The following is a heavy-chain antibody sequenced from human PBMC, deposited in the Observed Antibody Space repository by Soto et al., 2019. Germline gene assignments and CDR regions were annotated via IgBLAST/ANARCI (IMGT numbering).Heavy chain of an antibody. V-gene: IGHV4-34*01. CDR2: INHSGST. J-gene: IGHJ4*02. CDR3: AIRAYCGGDCLVDY. CDR1: GGSFSGYY. Sequence: NPSETLSLTCAVYGGSFSGYYWSWIRQPPGKGLEWIGEINHSGSTNYNPSLKSRVTISVDTSKNQFSLKLSSVTAADTAVYYCAIRAYCGGDCLVDYWGQGTLVTVS. D-gene: IGHD2-21*02.